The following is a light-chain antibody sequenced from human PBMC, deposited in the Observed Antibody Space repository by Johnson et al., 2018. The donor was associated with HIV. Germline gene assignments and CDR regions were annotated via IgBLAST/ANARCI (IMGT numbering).Light chain of an antibody. CDR3: GTWDSSLRVVGV. V-gene: IGLV1-51*02. J-gene: IGLJ1*01. CDR1: SSNIGNNY. CDR2: ENN. Sequence: QAVLTQPPSVSAAPGQKVTISCSGSSSNIGNNYVSWYQHLPGTAPKLLIYENNKRPSGIPDRFSGSKSGTSATLGITGLQTGDEADYYCGTWDSSLRVVGVFGTGTKVTVL.